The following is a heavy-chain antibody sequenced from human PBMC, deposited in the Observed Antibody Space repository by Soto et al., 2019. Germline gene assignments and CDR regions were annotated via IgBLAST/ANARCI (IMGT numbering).Heavy chain of an antibody. Sequence: ASVKVSCKASGGTFSSYAISWVRQAPGQGLEWMGGIIPIFGTANYAQKFQGRVTITADESTSTAYMELSSLRSEDTAVYYCARDRTGTTRYYYYYGMDVWGQGTTVTVSS. CDR1: GGTFSSYA. CDR3: ARDRTGTTRYYYYYGMDV. V-gene: IGHV1-69*13. J-gene: IGHJ6*02. CDR2: IIPIFGTA. D-gene: IGHD1-7*01.